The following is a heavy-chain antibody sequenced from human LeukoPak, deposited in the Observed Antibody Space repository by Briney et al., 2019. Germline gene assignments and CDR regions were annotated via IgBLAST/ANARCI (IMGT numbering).Heavy chain of an antibody. V-gene: IGHV1-69*05. CDR3: ARDDYAGANWFDP. CDR1: GGTFSSYA. Sequence: ASVKVSCKASGGTFSSYAISWVRQAPGQGLEWMGGIIPIFGTANYAQKFQGRVTITTDESTSTAYMELSSLRSEDTAVYYCARDDYAGANWFDPWGQGNLVTVSS. CDR2: IIPIFGTA. J-gene: IGHJ5*02. D-gene: IGHD4-17*01.